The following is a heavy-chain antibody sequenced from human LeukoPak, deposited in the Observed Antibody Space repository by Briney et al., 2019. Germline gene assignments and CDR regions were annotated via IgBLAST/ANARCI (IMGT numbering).Heavy chain of an antibody. D-gene: IGHD5-18*01. CDR3: AKEASRGSSFAYTPIEKPYYLDY. J-gene: IGHJ4*02. V-gene: IGHV3-23*01. Sequence: GGSLRLSCAASGFTFSSYGMSWVRQAPGKGLEWVSAISGSGGSTYYADSVKGRFTISRDNSKNTLLLQMNSLRAEDTAVYYCAKEASRGSSFAYTPIEKPYYLDYWGQGTLVTVSS. CDR1: GFTFSSYG. CDR2: ISGSGGST.